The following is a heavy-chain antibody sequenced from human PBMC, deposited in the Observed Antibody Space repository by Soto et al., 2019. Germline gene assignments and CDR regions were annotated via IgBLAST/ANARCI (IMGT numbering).Heavy chain of an antibody. J-gene: IGHJ4*02. V-gene: IGHV3-23*01. CDR2: ISGSGGST. CDR1: GFTFSSYA. Sequence: GGSLRLSCAASGFTFSSYAMSWVRQAPGKGLEWVSAISGSGGSTYYADSVKGRFTISRDNSKNTLYLQMNSLRAEDTAVYYCQKQQTSSGWTWGYWGQGTLVTVSS. CDR3: QKQQTSSGWTWGY. D-gene: IGHD6-19*01.